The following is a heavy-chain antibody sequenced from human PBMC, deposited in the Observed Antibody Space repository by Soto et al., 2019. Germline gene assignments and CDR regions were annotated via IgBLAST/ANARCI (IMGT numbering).Heavy chain of an antibody. Sequence: GGSLILYCAASGFTFSSYGMHWVRQAPGKGLEWVAVISYDGSNKDYADSVKGRLNISRDKSKNTLYMKINRPRAEDTAVYYCAKSPGGYYSFDIWGQGT. D-gene: IGHD3-3*01. CDR2: ISYDGSNK. CDR3: AKSPGGYYSFDI. J-gene: IGHJ3*02. CDR1: GFTFSSYG. V-gene: IGHV3-30*18.